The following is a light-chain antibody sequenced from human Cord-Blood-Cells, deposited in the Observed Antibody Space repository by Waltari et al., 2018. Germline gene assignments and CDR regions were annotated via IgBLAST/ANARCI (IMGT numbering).Light chain of an antibody. CDR1: QSVSSY. CDR2: DAS. Sequence: EIVLTQSPATLSLSPGASATLSCRASQSVSSYLAWYQQKPGQAPRLLIYDASNRATGIPARFSGSGSGTDFTLTISSLEPEDCAVYYCQQRSNWPPLTFGGGTKVEIK. V-gene: IGKV3-11*01. J-gene: IGKJ4*01. CDR3: QQRSNWPPLT.